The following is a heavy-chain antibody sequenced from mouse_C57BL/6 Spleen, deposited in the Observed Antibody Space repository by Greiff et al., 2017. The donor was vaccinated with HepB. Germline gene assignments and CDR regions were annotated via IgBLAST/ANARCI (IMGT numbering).Heavy chain of an antibody. CDR2: IYPGSGST. Sequence: QVQLKQSGAELVKPGASVKMSCKASGYTFTSYWITWVKQRPGQGLEWIGDIYPGSGSTNYNEKFKSKATLTVDTSSSTAYMQLSSLTPGDSAVYYCARADYYYGSSYGGFDYWGQGTTLTVSS. V-gene: IGHV1-55*01. D-gene: IGHD1-1*01. J-gene: IGHJ2*01. CDR1: GYTFTSYW. CDR3: ARADYYYGSSYGGFDY.